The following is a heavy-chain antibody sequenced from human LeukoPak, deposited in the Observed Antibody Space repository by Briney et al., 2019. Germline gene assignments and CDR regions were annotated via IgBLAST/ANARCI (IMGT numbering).Heavy chain of an antibody. Sequence: GGSLRLSCAASGFTFSTYAMTWVRQVPGKGPEWVSAISSSGADTHYADSVKGRFTISRGNSKNTLYLQMNSLRAEDTAVYYCSKRGSDSPSCFQHWGQGTLVTVSS. CDR1: GFTFSTYA. CDR3: SKRGSDSPSCFQH. V-gene: IGHV3-23*01. J-gene: IGHJ1*01. D-gene: IGHD2-21*02. CDR2: ISSSGADT.